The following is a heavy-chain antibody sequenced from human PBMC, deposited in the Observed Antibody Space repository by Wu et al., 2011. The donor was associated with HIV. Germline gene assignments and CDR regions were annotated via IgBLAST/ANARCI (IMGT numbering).Heavy chain of an antibody. J-gene: IGHJ4*02. V-gene: IGHV5-51*01. Sequence: VQLVQSGAEVKKPGESLKISCKGSGYKFTSDWVAWVRQMPGKGLEWMGIIYPDDSDTRYSPSFEGHVTISADKSISTAYLQWSSLKASDTAMYYCAKWMNWGPNFDNWGQGTLVTVSS. CDR1: GYKFTSDW. CDR2: IYPDDSDT. CDR3: AKWMNWGPNFDN. D-gene: IGHD7-27*01.